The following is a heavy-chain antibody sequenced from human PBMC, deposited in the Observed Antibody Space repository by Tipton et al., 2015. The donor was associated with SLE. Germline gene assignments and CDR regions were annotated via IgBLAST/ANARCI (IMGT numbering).Heavy chain of an antibody. J-gene: IGHJ6*02. V-gene: IGHV4-39*07. CDR3: ANLHCDYFGYYYYGMDV. Sequence: TLSLTCTVSGGSISSGTHYWVWIRQPPGKGLEWIGNIYYSGNTYYNPSLKSRVTISIDTSKNQFSLRLTSVTAADTAVYYCANLHCDYFGYYYYGMDVWGQGTTVTVSS. CDR2: IYYSGNT. D-gene: IGHD2/OR15-2a*01. CDR1: GGSISSGTHY.